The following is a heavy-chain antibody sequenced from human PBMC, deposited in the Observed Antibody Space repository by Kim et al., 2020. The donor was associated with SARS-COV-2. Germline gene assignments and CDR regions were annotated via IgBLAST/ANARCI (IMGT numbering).Heavy chain of an antibody. D-gene: IGHD4-17*01. CDR1: GYTFTSYG. V-gene: IGHV1-18*01. CDR2: ISAYNGNT. J-gene: IGHJ5*02. Sequence: ASVKVSCKASGYTFTSYGISWVRQAPGQGLEWMGWISAYNGNTNYAQKLQGRVTMTTDTSTSTAYMELRSLRSDDTAVYYCARMGIDDSSYSYGDYEWTWFDPWGHGTLVTVSS. CDR3: ARMGIDDSSYSYGDYEWTWFDP.